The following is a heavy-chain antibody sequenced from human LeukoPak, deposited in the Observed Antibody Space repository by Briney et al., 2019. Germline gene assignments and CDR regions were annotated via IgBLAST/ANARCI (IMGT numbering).Heavy chain of an antibody. J-gene: IGHJ4*02. CDR3: ANRGIYGYFNY. V-gene: IGHV4-39*01. D-gene: IGHD3-10*01. Sequence: SETLSLTCTVTGGSISDNTYYWGWVRHPPGKGLEWIGSMSYSGTTWYNPSLKSRVIISADTSKNLFSLRLTSVTAADTAVYYCANRGIYGYFNYWGQGTLVTVSS. CDR1: GGSISDNTYY. CDR2: MSYSGTT.